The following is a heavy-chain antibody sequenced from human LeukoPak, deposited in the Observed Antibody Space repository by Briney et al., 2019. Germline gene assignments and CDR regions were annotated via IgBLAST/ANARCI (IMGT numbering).Heavy chain of an antibody. J-gene: IGHJ4*02. D-gene: IGHD2-2*01. CDR3: ARRYCSSTSCYSSFDY. CDR2: ISYDGSNK. V-gene: IGHV3-30*01. Sequence: GRSLRLSCAASGFTFSSYAMHWVRQAPGKGLEWVAVISYDGSNKYYADSVKGRFTISRDNSKNTLYLQMNSLRAEDTAVYSCARRYCSSTSCYSSFDYWGQGTLDTVSS. CDR1: GFTFSSYA.